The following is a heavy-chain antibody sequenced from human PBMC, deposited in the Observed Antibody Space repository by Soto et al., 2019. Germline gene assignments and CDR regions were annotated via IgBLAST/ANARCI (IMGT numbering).Heavy chain of an antibody. V-gene: IGHV4-59*08. J-gene: IGHJ4*02. Sequence: QVQLQESGPGLVKPSETLSLTCTVSGGSISSYYWSWIRQPPGKGLEWIGYIYYSGSTNYNPSLKSRVTISVDTSKNQFSLKLSSVTAADTAVYYCARHYGGATTTFDYWGQGTLVTVSS. CDR3: ARHYGGATTTFDY. CDR2: IYYSGST. D-gene: IGHD1-26*01. CDR1: GGSISSYY.